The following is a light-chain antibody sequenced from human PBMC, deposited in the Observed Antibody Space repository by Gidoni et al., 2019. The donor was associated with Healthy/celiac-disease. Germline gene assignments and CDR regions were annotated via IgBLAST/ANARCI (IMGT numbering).Light chain of an antibody. Sequence: AIRMTQSPSSFSASTGDRVTITCRASQGISSYLAWYQQKPGKAPKLLIYAASTLQSGVPSRFSGSGAVTEFTLTISCLQSEDFATYYCQQYYSYPWTFGQGAQVEIK. J-gene: IGKJ1*01. V-gene: IGKV1-8*01. CDR2: AAS. CDR1: QGISSY. CDR3: QQYYSYPWT.